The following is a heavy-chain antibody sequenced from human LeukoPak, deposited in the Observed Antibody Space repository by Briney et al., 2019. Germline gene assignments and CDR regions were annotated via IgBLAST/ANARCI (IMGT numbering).Heavy chain of an antibody. CDR2: ISGSGGST. J-gene: IGHJ4*02. CDR3: AKSLGYCSSTSCSHKYPFDY. CDR1: GFTFSSYA. Sequence: GGSLRLSCAASGFTFSSYAMSWVRQAPGKGLEWVSAISGSGGSTYYADSVKGRFTISRDNSKNTLYLQMNSLRAEDTAVYYCAKSLGYCSSTSCSHKYPFDYWGQGALVTVSS. D-gene: IGHD2-2*01. V-gene: IGHV3-23*01.